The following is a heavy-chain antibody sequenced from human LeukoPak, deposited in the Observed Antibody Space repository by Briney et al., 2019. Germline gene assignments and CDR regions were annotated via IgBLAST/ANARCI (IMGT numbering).Heavy chain of an antibody. CDR2: INPNSGDT. V-gene: IGHV1-2*02. CDR1: GYTLTGYY. CDR3: AKNPYEYYFDY. J-gene: IGHJ4*02. Sequence: ASARVSCKASGYTLTGYYMHWLRQAPGQGLEWMGWINPNSGDTNYAQKFQGRVTMTRDTSISTAYMELSRLTSDDTAAYYCAKNPYEYYFDYWGQGTLVTVSS. D-gene: IGHD5-12*01.